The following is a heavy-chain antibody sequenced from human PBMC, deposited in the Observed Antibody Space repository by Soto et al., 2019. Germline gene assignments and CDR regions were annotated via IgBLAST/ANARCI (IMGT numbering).Heavy chain of an antibody. CDR3: ARELDIVVVPSAISY. D-gene: IGHD2-2*02. Sequence: GSLRLSCAASGFTFSSYWMSWVRQAPGKGLEWVSTISGSNGRTYYADSVKGRFTISRDNSKDTLFLQMNSLRAEDTAIYYCARELDIVVVPSAISYWGQGTLVTVSS. CDR2: ISGSNGRT. V-gene: IGHV3-23*01. J-gene: IGHJ4*02. CDR1: GFTFSSYW.